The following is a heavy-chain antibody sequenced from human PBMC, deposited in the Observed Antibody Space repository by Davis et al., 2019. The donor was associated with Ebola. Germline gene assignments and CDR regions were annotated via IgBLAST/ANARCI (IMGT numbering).Heavy chain of an antibody. J-gene: IGHJ4*02. D-gene: IGHD3-22*01. CDR2: ISGSGGST. CDR1: GFTFSSYA. V-gene: IGHV3-23*01. Sequence: GESLKISCAASGFTFSSYAMSWVRQAPGKGLEWVSAISGSGGSTYYADSVKGRFTISRDNSKNTLYLQMNSLRAEDTAVYYCAKSTSEGIVVVTPPIGYFDYWGQGTLVTVSS. CDR3: AKSTSEGIVVVTPPIGYFDY.